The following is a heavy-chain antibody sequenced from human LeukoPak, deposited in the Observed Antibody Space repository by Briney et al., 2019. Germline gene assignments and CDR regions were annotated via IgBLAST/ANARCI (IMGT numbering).Heavy chain of an antibody. V-gene: IGHV4-34*01. CDR1: GGSFSGYY. CDR3: ARTRGVTTVTTRLHFDY. D-gene: IGHD4-17*01. Sequence: SETLSLTCAVYGGSFSGYYWSWIRQSPGKGLEWIGEINHSGSTNYNPSLKSRVTISVDTSKNQFSLKLSSVTAADTAVYYCARTRGVTTVTTRLHFDYWGQGTLVTVSS. J-gene: IGHJ4*02. CDR2: INHSGST.